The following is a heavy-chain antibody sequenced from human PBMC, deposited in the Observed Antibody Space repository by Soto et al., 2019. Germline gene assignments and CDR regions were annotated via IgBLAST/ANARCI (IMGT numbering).Heavy chain of an antibody. CDR1: GCSISSSSYY. CDR2: IYYSGST. CDR3: ARHTTLYSSSWYWDY. D-gene: IGHD6-13*01. V-gene: IGHV4-39*01. Sequence: SETLSLTCTFSGCSISSSSYYLGWIRQPPGKGLEWIGSIYYSGSTYYNPSLKSRVTISVDTSKNQFSLKLSSVTAADTAVYYCARHTTLYSSSWYWDYWGQGTLVTVSS. J-gene: IGHJ4*02.